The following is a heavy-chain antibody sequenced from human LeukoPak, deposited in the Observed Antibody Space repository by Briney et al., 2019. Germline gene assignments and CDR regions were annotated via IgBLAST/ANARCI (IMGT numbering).Heavy chain of an antibody. CDR3: ARLPRRTTAPFDP. J-gene: IGHJ5*02. Sequence: GESLKISCKGSGYSLTSYWIGWVRQMPGKGLEWMGIIYPGDSDTRYSPSLQGQVTISADKSISTAYLQWSSLKASDTAMYYCARLPRRTTAPFDPWGQGTLVTVSS. V-gene: IGHV5-51*01. CDR2: IYPGDSDT. D-gene: IGHD4-17*01. CDR1: GYSLTSYW.